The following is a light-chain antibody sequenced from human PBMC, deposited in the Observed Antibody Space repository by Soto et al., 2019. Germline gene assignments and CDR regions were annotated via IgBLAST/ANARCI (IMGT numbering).Light chain of an antibody. J-gene: IGLJ2*01. CDR1: SSNIGAGYD. V-gene: IGLV1-40*01. CDR3: QSYDSSLSGAV. CDR2: GNS. Sequence: QSVLTQPPSVSGAPGQRVTISCTGSSSNIGAGYDVHWYQQLPGTAPKRLLYGNSKRPSGVPDRFSGSKSGTSASLAITGLQAEDEADYYCQSYDSSLSGAVFGGETKLTVL.